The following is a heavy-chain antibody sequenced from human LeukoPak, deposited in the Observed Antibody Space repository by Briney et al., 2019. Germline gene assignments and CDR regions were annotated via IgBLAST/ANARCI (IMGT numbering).Heavy chain of an antibody. Sequence: SETLSLTCTVSGGSMSGYYWSWIRQPPEKGLEWIGYIYYSGSTNYNPSLKSRVTISVDTSKNQFSLKMSSVTAADTAVYYCARVSTATTNYYYIDVWGKGTTVTVSS. J-gene: IGHJ6*03. CDR2: IYYSGST. D-gene: IGHD1-7*01. V-gene: IGHV4-59*08. CDR3: ARVSTATTNYYYIDV. CDR1: GGSMSGYY.